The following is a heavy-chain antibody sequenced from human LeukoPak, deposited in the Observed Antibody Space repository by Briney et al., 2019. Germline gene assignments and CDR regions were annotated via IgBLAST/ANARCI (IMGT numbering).Heavy chain of an antibody. CDR1: GFTFGDYA. Sequence: PGRSLRLSCTASGFTFGDYAMSWVRQAPGKGLEWVGFIRSKAYGGTTEYAASVKGRFTISRDDSKSIAYLQMNSLKTEDTAVYYCTRARRYFDWLLYYFDYWGQGTLVTVSS. V-gene: IGHV3-49*04. CDR2: IRSKAYGGTT. D-gene: IGHD3-9*01. J-gene: IGHJ4*02. CDR3: TRARRYFDWLLYYFDY.